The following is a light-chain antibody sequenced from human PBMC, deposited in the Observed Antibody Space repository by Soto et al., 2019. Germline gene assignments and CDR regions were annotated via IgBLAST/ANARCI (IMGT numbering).Light chain of an antibody. CDR2: TAS. J-gene: IGKJ5*01. CDR3: QQASAFPIT. Sequence: DIQMTQSPSFVSASVGDKVTVTCRASQGISNWLAWYQHKPGEAPKLLIYTASTLASGVPSRCSGSGSGTHVTLTISSLQPEDFATYYCQQASAFPITFGQGTRLEIK. V-gene: IGKV1-12*01. CDR1: QGISNW.